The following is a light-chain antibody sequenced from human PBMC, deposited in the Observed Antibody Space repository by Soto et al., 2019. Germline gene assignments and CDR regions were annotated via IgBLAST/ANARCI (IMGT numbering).Light chain of an antibody. CDR1: QSVSSSY. CDR3: QQYGSSPPIT. V-gene: IGKV3-20*01. J-gene: IGKJ5*01. Sequence: EIVLTQSPGTLSLSPGERATLSCRASQSVSSSYLAWHQQKPGQAPRLLIYGASSRATGIPDRFSGSGSGTDFTLTISRLVPEDFAVYYCQQYGSSPPITFGQGTRPEIK. CDR2: GAS.